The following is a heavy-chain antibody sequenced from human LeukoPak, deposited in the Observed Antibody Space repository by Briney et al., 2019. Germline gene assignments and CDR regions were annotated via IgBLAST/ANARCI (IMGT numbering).Heavy chain of an antibody. CDR2: IRSQEYGGTT. V-gene: IGHV3-49*04. CDR3: IRDFYSKYGVDFDY. D-gene: IGHD4-11*01. J-gene: IGHJ4*02. Sequence: TLTLTCTGSGFTIGGYLRSWVRQAQGKGLEWIGFIRSQEYGGTTESVASVKDRFIISRDDSKRVAYLQMDSLKTEDTAGYYCIRDFYSKYGVDFDYWVQGTQVAVSS. CDR1: GFTIGGYL.